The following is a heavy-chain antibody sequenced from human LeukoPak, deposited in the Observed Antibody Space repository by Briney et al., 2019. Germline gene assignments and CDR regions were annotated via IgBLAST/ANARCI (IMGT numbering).Heavy chain of an antibody. D-gene: IGHD6-13*01. CDR1: GGSFSGYY. V-gene: IGHV4-34*01. CDR3: ARGRSSPRQPFDY. CDR2: INHSGST. Sequence: PSETLSLTCAVYGGSFSGYYCSWIRQPPGKGLEWIGEINHSGSTNYNPSLKSRVTISVDTSKNQFSLKLSSVTAADTAVYYCARGRSSPRQPFDYWGQGTLVTVSS. J-gene: IGHJ4*02.